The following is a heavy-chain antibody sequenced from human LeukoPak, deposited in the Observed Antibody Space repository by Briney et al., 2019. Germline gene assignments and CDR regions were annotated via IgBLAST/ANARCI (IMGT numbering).Heavy chain of an antibody. CDR1: GFPFIEYS. D-gene: IGHD1-1*01. CDR3: ARDHNYAFDN. V-gene: IGHV3-48*01. Sequence: PGRSLRLSCTASGFPFIEYSMNWVRQAPGTGLEWISYIGIDSGNTKYADSVRGRFTISADKAKNSLYLQMNSLRVEDTAVYYCARDHNYAFDNWGQGTLVSVAS. CDR2: IGIDSGNT. J-gene: IGHJ4*02.